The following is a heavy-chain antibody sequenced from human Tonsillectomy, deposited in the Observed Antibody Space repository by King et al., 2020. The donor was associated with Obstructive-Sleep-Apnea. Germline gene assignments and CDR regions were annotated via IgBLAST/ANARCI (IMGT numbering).Heavy chain of an antibody. CDR3: AKGEWSSRSIDY. CDR2: ISWNERAK. J-gene: IGHJ4*02. V-gene: IGHV3-30*18. D-gene: IGHD6-13*01. Sequence: VQLVESGGGVVQPGTSLRLSCAASGFSFSTRDIPWVRQAPGKGLEGVALISWNERAKYYADSVKGRFTISRDNSKNTLYLEMNGLRAEDTAAYYCAKGEWSSRSIDYWGQGTLVTVSS. CDR1: GFSFSTRD.